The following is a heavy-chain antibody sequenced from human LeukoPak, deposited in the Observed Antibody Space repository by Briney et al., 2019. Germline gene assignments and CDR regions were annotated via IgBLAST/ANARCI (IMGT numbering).Heavy chain of an antibody. CDR1: GGTFSSYA. V-gene: IGHV1-69*01. CDR2: IIPIFGTA. Sequence: ASVKVSCKASGGTFSSYAISWVRQAPGPGLEWMGGIIPIFGTANYAQKFQGRATITADESTSTAYMELSSLRSEDTAVYYCARDLDSGYYSYYYYGMDVWGQGTTVTVSS. CDR3: ARDLDSGYYSYYYYGMDV. J-gene: IGHJ6*02. D-gene: IGHD3-3*01.